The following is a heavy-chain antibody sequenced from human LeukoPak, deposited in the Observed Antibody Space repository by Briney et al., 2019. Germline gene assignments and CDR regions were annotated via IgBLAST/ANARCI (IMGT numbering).Heavy chain of an antibody. Sequence: SETLSLTCTVSGGSISSYYWSWIRQPPGKGLEWIGYIYHSGSTYYNPSLKSRVTISVDRSKNQFSLKLSSVTAADTAVYYCARNVVYSSSFYYYYYMDVWGKGTTVTVSS. CDR3: ARNVVYSSSFYYYYYMDV. V-gene: IGHV4-59*12. CDR1: GGSISSYY. CDR2: IYHSGST. J-gene: IGHJ6*03. D-gene: IGHD6-6*01.